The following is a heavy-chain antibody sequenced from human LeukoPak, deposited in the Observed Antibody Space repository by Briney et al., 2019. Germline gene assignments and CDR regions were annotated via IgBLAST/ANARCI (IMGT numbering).Heavy chain of an antibody. J-gene: IGHJ3*02. CDR2: INPNSGGT. D-gene: IGHD5-18*01. V-gene: IGHV1-2*02. CDR3: ARVQSGYSYGSI. CDR1: GYTFTGYY. Sequence: ASVKVSCKASGYTFTGYYMHWVRQAPGQGLEWMGWINPNSGGTNYAQKFLGRVTMTRDTSISTAYMELSRLRSDDTAVYYCARVQSGYSYGSIWGQGTMVTVSS.